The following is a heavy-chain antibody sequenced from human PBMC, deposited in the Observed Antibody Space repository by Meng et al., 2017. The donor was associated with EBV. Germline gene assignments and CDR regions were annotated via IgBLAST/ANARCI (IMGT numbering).Heavy chain of an antibody. CDR2: INVGVGYT. CDR3: VRGPPVGVPGPGDY. J-gene: IGHJ4*02. Sequence: QVRLVQSGAEVKNPGASVKVSCKASGYAFTSYILHWVRQAPGQRLEWMGWINVGVGYTKYSQKFQGRVTISSDTSATTGYMELSNLRSEDTAVYYCVRGPPVGVPGPGDYRGQGTLVTVSS. V-gene: IGHV1-3*01. CDR1: GYAFTSYI. D-gene: IGHD2-21*01.